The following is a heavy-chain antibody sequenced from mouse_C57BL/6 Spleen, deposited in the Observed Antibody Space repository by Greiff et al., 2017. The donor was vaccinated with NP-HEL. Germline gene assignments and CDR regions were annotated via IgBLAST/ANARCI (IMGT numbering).Heavy chain of an antibody. V-gene: IGHV2-6-1*01. CDR3: ARHGGYYGYFDV. Sequence: VKLQESGPGLVAPSQSLSITCTVSGFSLTSYGVHWVRQPPGKGLEWLVVIWSDGSTTYNSALKSRLSISKDNSKSQVFLKMNSLQTDDTAMYYCARHGGYYGYFDVWGTGTTVTVSS. D-gene: IGHD2-2*01. CDR1: GFSLTSYG. CDR2: IWSDGST. J-gene: IGHJ1*03.